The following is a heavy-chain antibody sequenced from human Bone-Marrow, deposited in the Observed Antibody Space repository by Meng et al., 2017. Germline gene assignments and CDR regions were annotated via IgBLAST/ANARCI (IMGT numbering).Heavy chain of an antibody. CDR3: ARDTDSYGSRRPSYGMDV. CDR1: GYSISSGYY. CDR2: IYHSGST. D-gene: IGHD5-18*01. V-gene: IGHV4-38-2*01. J-gene: IGHJ6*02. Sequence: GSLRLSCAVSGYSISSGYYWGWIRQPPGKGLEWIGSIYHSGSTYYNPSLKSRVTISVDTSKNQFSLKLSSVTAADTAVYYCARDTDSYGSRRPSYGMDVWGQGTTVTVSS.